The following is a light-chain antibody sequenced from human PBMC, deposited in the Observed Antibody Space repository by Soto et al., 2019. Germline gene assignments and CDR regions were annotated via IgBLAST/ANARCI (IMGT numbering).Light chain of an antibody. CDR1: RSVDTD. V-gene: IGKV3-15*01. CDR2: ATS. Sequence: EILMTQSPATLSVSPGDSATLSCRASRSVDTDLAWYQQKPGQAPRLLVFATSARATGVPDRFRGSRSGTDFTLTINRLEPEDFGVYYCQQHNTSPWLFGQGTKVDIK. CDR3: QQHNTSPWL. J-gene: IGKJ1*01.